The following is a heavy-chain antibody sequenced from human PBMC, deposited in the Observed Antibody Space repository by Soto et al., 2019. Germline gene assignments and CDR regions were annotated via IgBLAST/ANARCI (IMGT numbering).Heavy chain of an antibody. CDR3: ARGSSDYYLGIDY. V-gene: IGHV4-30-2*01. CDR2: IYHSGST. J-gene: IGHJ4*02. Sequence: SETLCLTCAVSGGSISSGGYSWSWIRQPPGKGLEWIGYIYHSGSTYYNPSLKSRVTISVDRSKNQFSLKLSSVTAADTAVYYCARGSSDYYLGIDYWGQGTLATVSS. D-gene: IGHD3-22*01. CDR1: GGSISSGGYS.